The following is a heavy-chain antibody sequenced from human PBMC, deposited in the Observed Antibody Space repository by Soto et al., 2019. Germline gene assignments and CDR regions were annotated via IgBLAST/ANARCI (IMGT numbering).Heavy chain of an antibody. V-gene: IGHV1-69*13. CDR2: IILPFGTP. Sequence: SVKVSCKASGGTFSNYAIAWLRQAPGQGLEWMGGIILPFGTPNYAQKFQGRVTISADESMTTAYMEMSGLTSGDTAVYYCARGPDYEGYFDDWGRGTLVTVSS. CDR1: GGTFSNYA. CDR3: ARGPDYEGYFDD. J-gene: IGHJ4*02. D-gene: IGHD4-17*01.